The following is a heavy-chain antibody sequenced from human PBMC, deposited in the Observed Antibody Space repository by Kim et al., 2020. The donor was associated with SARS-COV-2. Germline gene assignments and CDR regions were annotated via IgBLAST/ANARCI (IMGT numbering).Heavy chain of an antibody. CDR3: ATQTEGIEMATIDY. CDR1: GGSFSGYY. CDR2: INHSGST. D-gene: IGHD5-12*01. V-gene: IGHV4-34*01. Sequence: SETLSLTCAVYGGSFSGYYWSWIRQPPGKGLEWIGEINHSGSTNYNPSLKSRVTISVDTSKNQFSLKLSSVTAADTAVYYCATQTEGIEMATIDYWGQGTLVTVSS. J-gene: IGHJ4*02.